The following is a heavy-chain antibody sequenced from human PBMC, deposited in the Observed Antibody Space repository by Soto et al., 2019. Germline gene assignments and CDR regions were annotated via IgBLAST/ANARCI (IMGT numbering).Heavy chain of an antibody. D-gene: IGHD3-22*01. J-gene: IGHJ5*01. CDR3: LRDEFYDSNNWFDY. Sequence: TETLSITCTVSGGAITAYYWSWIRQPVGEGLQWIGRVYSTGSTNYNPSLRSRVTMSVDTSQNQFFLRLSSVTAADTAVYYCLRDEFYDSNNWFDYCGQVILVTVSS. V-gene: IGHV4-4*07. CDR1: GGAITAYY. CDR2: VYSTGST.